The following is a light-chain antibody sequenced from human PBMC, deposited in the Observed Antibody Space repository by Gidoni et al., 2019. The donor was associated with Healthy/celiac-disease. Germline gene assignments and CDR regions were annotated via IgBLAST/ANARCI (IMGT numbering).Light chain of an antibody. CDR1: QRVLYSSNNQNY. Sequence: DIVMTQSPDSLAVSLGERATINCKSSQRVLYSSNNQNYLAWYQQKPGQPPKLLIYWASTRESGVPDRFSGSGSGTDFSLTISSLQAEDVAVYYCQQYYSTPQTFXXXTKVEIK. CDR3: QQYYSTPQT. CDR2: WAS. V-gene: IGKV4-1*01. J-gene: IGKJ1*01.